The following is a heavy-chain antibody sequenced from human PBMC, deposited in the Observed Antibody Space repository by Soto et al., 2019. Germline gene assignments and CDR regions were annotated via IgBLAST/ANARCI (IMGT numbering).Heavy chain of an antibody. CDR3: ARDRDNVGSNYYGSVISWFDP. V-gene: IGHV4-31*03. D-gene: IGHD3-10*01. CDR1: GGSISSGGYY. Sequence: SETLSLTCTVSGGSISSGGYYWSWIRQHPGKGLEWIGYIYYSGSTYYNPSLKSRVTISVDTSKNQFSLKLSSVTAADTAVYYCARDRDNVGSNYYGSVISWFDPWGQGTLVTVSS. J-gene: IGHJ5*02. CDR2: IYYSGST.